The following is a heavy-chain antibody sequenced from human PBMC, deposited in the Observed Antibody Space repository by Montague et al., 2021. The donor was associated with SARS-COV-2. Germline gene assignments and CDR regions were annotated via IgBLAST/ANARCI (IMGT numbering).Heavy chain of an antibody. CDR2: MYYTRXT. D-gene: IGHD6-6*01. CDR1: GASVASGNFY. V-gene: IGHV4-61*01. J-gene: IGHJ4*02. CDR3: ARSRANVPSRPGFDY. Sequence: SETLSLTCTVSGASVASGNFYWGWIRQPPGKGLEWIGYMYYTRXTXYXXXXEXRVTMPVDPSKNQFSLTLTSVTAADTAVYYCARSRANVPSRPGFDYWGQGALVTVSS.